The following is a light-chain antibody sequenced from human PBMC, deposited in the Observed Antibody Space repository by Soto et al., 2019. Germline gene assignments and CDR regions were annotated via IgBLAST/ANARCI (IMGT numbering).Light chain of an antibody. CDR3: QQRSNWPPMYT. V-gene: IGKV3-11*01. Sequence: EIVLTQSPATLSLSPGERATLSCRASQSVSSYLAWYQQKPGQAPRLLIYDASNSATGIPARFSGSGSGTDFTLTISSLEPEDFAVYYCQQRSNWPPMYTFGPGTKLEIK. CDR1: QSVSSY. CDR2: DAS. J-gene: IGKJ2*01.